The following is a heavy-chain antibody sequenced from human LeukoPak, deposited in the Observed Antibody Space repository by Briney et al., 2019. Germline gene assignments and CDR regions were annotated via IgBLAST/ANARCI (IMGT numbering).Heavy chain of an antibody. J-gene: IGHJ3*01. CDR3: ARDPTMGGAFDV. CDR2: ISGSGGTI. Sequence: PGGSLRLSCAASGFTFSSYVMSWVRQAPGKGLEWVSAISGSGGTIYYADSVKGRFTVSRDNAKNSLYLQMNSLRDEDRAVYYCARDPTMGGAFDVWGQGTTVTVSS. D-gene: IGHD3-10*01. CDR1: GFTFSSYV. V-gene: IGHV3-23*01.